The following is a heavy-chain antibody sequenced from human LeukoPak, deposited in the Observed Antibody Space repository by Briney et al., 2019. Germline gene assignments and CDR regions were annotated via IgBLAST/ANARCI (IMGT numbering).Heavy chain of an antibody. J-gene: IGHJ4*02. D-gene: IGHD6-19*01. CDR2: IYYSGSA. V-gene: IGHV4-59*08. CDR3: ARHYDYSSGWFDY. CDR1: GCSISSYY. Sequence: SETLSLTCTVSGCSISSYYWSWIRQPPGKGLEWIGYIYYSGSANYNPSLKSRVTISVETSKNQFSLKLSSVTAADTAVYYCARHYDYSSGWFDYWGQGKLVTVSS.